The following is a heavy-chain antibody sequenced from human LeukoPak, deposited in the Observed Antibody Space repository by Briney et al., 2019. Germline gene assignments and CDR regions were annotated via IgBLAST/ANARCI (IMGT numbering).Heavy chain of an antibody. CDR2: ISFDGSNR. CDR1: GFIFSSYG. CDR3: AKGLVGGGSTSFDY. Sequence: QPGGSLRLSCAASGFIFSSYGMHWVRQAPGKGLEWVAVISFDGSNRYYADSVKGRFTISRDNSKNTLYLQMTTLRAEDTAVYYCAKGLVGGGSTSFDYWGQGTLVTVSS. J-gene: IGHJ4*02. V-gene: IGHV3-30*18. D-gene: IGHD2-15*01.